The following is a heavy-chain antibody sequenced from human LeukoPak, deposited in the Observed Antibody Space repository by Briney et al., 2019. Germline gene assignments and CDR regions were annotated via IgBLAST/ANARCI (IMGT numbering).Heavy chain of an antibody. V-gene: IGHV4-34*01. Sequence: SETLSLTCAVYGGSFSGYYWSWIRQPPGKGLEWIGEINHSGSTNYNPSLKSRVTISVDTSKNQFSLKLRSVTAADTAVYYCARYSGTTGEVKFDPWGQGILVTVSS. J-gene: IGHJ5*02. CDR1: GGSFSGYY. CDR3: ARYSGTTGEVKFDP. CDR2: INHSGST. D-gene: IGHD3-10*01.